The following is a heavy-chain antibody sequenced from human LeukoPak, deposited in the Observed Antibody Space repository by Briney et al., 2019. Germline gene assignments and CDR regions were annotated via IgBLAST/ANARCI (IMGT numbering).Heavy chain of an antibody. Sequence: PGASVKVSCKASGGTFSSYAISWVRQAPGQGLEWMGWINPNSGGTNYAQKFQGRVTMTRDTSISTAYMELSRLRSDDTAVYYCARGWGLSDYWGQGTLVTVSS. CDR3: ARGWGLSDY. V-gene: IGHV1-2*02. J-gene: IGHJ4*02. CDR2: INPNSGGT. D-gene: IGHD3-16*01. CDR1: GGTFSSYA.